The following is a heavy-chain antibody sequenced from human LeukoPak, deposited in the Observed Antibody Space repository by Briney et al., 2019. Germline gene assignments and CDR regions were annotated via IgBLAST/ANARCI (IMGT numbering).Heavy chain of an antibody. CDR3: AREVWFGELYAFDI. J-gene: IGHJ3*02. V-gene: IGHV4-39*07. CDR1: GGSISSSSYY. D-gene: IGHD3-10*01. Sequence: PSETLSLTCTVSGGSISSSSYYWGWIRQPPGKGLEWIGSIYYSGSTYYNPSLKSRVTISVDTSKNQFSLKLSSVTAADTAVYYCAREVWFGELYAFDIWGQGTMVTVSS. CDR2: IYYSGST.